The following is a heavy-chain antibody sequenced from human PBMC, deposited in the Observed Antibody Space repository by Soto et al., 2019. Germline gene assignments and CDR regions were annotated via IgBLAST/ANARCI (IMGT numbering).Heavy chain of an antibody. CDR1: GGTFSSYA. J-gene: IGHJ5*02. CDR3: ARCPYSSSSSLGWFDP. V-gene: IGHV1-69*06. Sequence: QVQLVQSGAEVKKPGSSVKVSCKASGGTFSSYAISWVRQAPGQGLEWMGGIIPIFGTANYAQKFQGRVTITADKSTSTAYMELGSLRSEDTAVYYCARCPYSSSSSLGWFDPWGQGTLVTVSS. D-gene: IGHD6-6*01. CDR2: IIPIFGTA.